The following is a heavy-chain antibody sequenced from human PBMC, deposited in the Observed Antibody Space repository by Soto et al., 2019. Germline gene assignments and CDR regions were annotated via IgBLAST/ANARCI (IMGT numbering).Heavy chain of an antibody. CDR2: GSA. V-gene: IGHV1-69*01. D-gene: IGHD2-15*01. CDR1: GGTFSIYT. CDR3: AREGPPDIAWFDP. Sequence: QVQLVQSGAEVKKPGSSVKVSCKASGGTFSIYTISWVRQAPGQGLEWMGGSANSAQKFQGRLTVTADESTITVSLALSSLPSEDTAVYYCAREGPPDIAWFDPWGQGTLVSFSS. J-gene: IGHJ5*02.